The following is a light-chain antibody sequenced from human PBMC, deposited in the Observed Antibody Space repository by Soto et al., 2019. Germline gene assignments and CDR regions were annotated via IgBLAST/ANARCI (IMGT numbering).Light chain of an antibody. CDR2: GAS. CDR1: QDISSW. V-gene: IGKV1-12*02. J-gene: IGKJ5*01. CDR3: QQANSFPSIT. Sequence: DIQMTQSPSSVSASVGDRVTITCRASQDISSWLAWYQQKPGKAPRLLIYGASSLQGGVPSRFSGSGSGTDFTLTISSLQPEDFATYYCQQANSFPSITFGQGTRLEIK.